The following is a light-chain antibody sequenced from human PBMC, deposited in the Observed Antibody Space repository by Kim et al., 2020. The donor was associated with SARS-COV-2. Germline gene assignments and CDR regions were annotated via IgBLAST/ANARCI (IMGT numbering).Light chain of an antibody. Sequence: SYELTQPPSVSVSPGQTVSISCSGDNLVNKYVCWYQQRPGQSPSLVIHEDTKRPSGIPERFSGSNSGNTATLTISGTQAMDEADYYCQAWDSTTWVFGGGTKLTVL. V-gene: IGLV3-1*01. J-gene: IGLJ3*02. CDR1: NLVNKY. CDR2: EDT. CDR3: QAWDSTTWV.